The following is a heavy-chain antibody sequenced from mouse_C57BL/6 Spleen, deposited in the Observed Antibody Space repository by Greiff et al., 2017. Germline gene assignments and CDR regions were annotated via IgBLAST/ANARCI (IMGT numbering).Heavy chain of an antibody. V-gene: IGHV3-8*01. D-gene: IGHD2-3*01. CDR2: ISYSGST. CDR3: ARGYARYDGYPYFDY. J-gene: IGHJ2*01. Sequence: EVQLQQSGPGLAKPSQTLSITCSVTGYSITSDYWNWIRKFPGNKLEYMGDISYSGSTYYNPSLKSRISITRDTSKNQYSLQLNSVTTEDTATYYCARGYARYDGYPYFDYWGQGTTLTVSS. CDR1: GYSITSDY.